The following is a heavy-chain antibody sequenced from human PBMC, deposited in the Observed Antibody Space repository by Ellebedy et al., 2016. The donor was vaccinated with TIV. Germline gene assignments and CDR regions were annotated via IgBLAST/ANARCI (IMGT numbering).Heavy chain of an antibody. CDR1: GGSFSGYY. CDR2: INHSGST. CDR3: ARDQAEWLGWEQLGGTFDI. D-gene: IGHD1-26*01. J-gene: IGHJ3*02. V-gene: IGHV4-34*01. Sequence: SETLSLXCAVYGGSFSGYYWSWIRKPPGKGLEWIGEINHSGSTNYNPSLKSRVTISVDTSKNQFSLKLSSVTAADTAVYYCARDQAEWLGWEQLGGTFDIWGQGTMVTVSS.